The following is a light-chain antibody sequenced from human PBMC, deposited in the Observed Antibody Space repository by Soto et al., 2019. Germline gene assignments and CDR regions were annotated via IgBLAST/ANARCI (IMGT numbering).Light chain of an antibody. CDR1: QNVAGY. J-gene: IGKJ1*01. Sequence: IVTTQAPATLSLSPGERVTLSCRASQNVAGYLAVYQQKPGQAPRLLICLTSTRDTNIPARLSGSGSGTEFILTISSLQYEDFAVYYCQEYNGRSSFGQGTKVEIK. V-gene: IGKV3-15*01. CDR3: QEYNGRSS. CDR2: LTS.